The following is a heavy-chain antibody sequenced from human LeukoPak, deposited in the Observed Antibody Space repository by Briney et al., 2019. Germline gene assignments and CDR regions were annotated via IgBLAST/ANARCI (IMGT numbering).Heavy chain of an antibody. CDR2: INHSGST. V-gene: IGHV4-34*01. CDR1: GDSISSYY. Sequence: SETLSLTCTVSGDSISSYYWSWIRQPPGKGLEWIGEINHSGSTNYNPSLKSRVTISVDTSKNQFSLKLSSVTAADTAVYYCARYRRDSSGYYYELAFDIWGQGTMVTVSS. J-gene: IGHJ3*02. CDR3: ARYRRDSSGYYYELAFDI. D-gene: IGHD3-22*01.